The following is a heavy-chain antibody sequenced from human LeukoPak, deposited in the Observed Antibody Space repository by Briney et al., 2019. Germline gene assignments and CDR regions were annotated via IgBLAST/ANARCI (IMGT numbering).Heavy chain of an antibody. Sequence: SETLSLTCTVSGGSISSYYWGWIRQPPGKGLEWIGSFYHSGTTYYNPSLKSRVTILVDTSKNHFSLKLSSVTATDTAVYYCARGGDTSGHYYFEYFHHWGQGTLVAVSS. CDR1: GGSISSYY. D-gene: IGHD3-22*01. J-gene: IGHJ1*01. CDR3: ARGGDTSGHYYFEYFHH. V-gene: IGHV4-38-2*02. CDR2: FYHSGTT.